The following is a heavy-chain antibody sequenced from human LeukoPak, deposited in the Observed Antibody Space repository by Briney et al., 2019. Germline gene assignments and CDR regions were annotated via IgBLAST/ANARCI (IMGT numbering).Heavy chain of an antibody. J-gene: IGHJ4*02. Sequence: ASVKVSCKASGYTLTSYGISWVRQAPGQGLEWMGWISAYNGNTNYAQKLQGRVTMTTDTSTSTAYMELRSLRSDDTAVYYCARTINWNDAIDHSDYWGQGTLVTVSS. CDR2: ISAYNGNT. D-gene: IGHD1-20*01. CDR1: GYTLTSYG. CDR3: ARTINWNDAIDHSDY. V-gene: IGHV1-18*01.